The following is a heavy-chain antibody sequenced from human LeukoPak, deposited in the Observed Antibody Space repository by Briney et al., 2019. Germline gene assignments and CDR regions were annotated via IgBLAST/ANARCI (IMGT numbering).Heavy chain of an antibody. J-gene: IGHJ6*03. Sequence: GGSLRLSCAASGFTFSSYEMNWVRQAPGKGLEWVSYISSSGSTIYYADSVKGRFTISRDNAKNSLYLQMNSLRAEDTAVYYCARAYSGSYHYMDVWGKGTTVTVSS. CDR1: GFTFSSYE. CDR2: ISSSGSTI. D-gene: IGHD1-26*01. CDR3: ARAYSGSYHYMDV. V-gene: IGHV3-48*03.